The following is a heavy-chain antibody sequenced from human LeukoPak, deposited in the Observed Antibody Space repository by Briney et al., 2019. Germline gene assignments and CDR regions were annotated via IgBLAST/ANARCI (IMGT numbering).Heavy chain of an antibody. D-gene: IGHD3-22*01. CDR1: GGTFSSYA. V-gene: IGHV1-69*13. CDR3: ARDPRSGYYGYGDAFDI. Sequence: RASVEVSCKASGGTFSSYAISWVRQAPGQGLEWMGGIIPIFGTANYAQKFQGRVTITADESTSTAYMELSSLRSEDTAVYYCARDPRSGYYGYGDAFDIWGQGTMVTVSS. CDR2: IIPIFGTA. J-gene: IGHJ3*02.